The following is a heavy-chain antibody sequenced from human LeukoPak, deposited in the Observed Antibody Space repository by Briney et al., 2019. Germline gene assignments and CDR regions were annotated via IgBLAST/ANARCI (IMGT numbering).Heavy chain of an antibody. CDR2: ISSSGSTI. Sequence: GGSLRLSCAASGFTFNNYALGWVRQAPGKGLEWVSYISSSGSTIYYADSVKGRFTISRDNAKNSLYLQMNSLRAEDTAVYYCARGEDGYNLHLDYWGQGTLVTVSS. CDR1: GFTFNNYA. D-gene: IGHD5-24*01. J-gene: IGHJ4*02. CDR3: ARGEDGYNLHLDY. V-gene: IGHV3-11*01.